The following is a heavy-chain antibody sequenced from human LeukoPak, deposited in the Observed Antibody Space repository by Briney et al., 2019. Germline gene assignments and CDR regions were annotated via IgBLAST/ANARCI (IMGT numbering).Heavy chain of an antibody. Sequence: SETLSLTCTVSGGSINSSSYYWGWIRQPPGKGREWIGSISYSGSTYYKPSLKSRVTISVDTSKNQLSLKLSSVTAADTAVYYCAGGVYFDSSGYKDWGQGTLVIVSS. D-gene: IGHD3-22*01. CDR3: AGGVYFDSSGYKD. V-gene: IGHV4-39*01. CDR2: ISYSGST. CDR1: GGSINSSSYY. J-gene: IGHJ4*02.